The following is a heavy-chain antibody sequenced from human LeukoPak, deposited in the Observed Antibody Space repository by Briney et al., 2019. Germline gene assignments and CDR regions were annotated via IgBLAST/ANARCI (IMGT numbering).Heavy chain of an antibody. V-gene: IGHV4-39*01. J-gene: IGHJ1*01. CDR3: ARRRYYDSTGYLE. CDR2: IYYSGST. CDR1: GGFISSSSYY. D-gene: IGHD3-22*01. Sequence: SETLSLTCTISGGFISSSSYYWGWIRQPPGKGLEWIGDIYYSGSTYYNPALKSRVSMSIDTSKNQFSLELRSVAAADTALYYCARRRYYDSTGYLEWGQGTLVTVTS.